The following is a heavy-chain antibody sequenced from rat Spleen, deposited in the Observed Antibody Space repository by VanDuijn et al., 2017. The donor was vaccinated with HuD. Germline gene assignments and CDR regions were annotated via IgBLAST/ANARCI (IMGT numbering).Heavy chain of an antibody. Sequence: EVQLVESGGGLVQPGRSLKFSCVASGFTFNNYWMSWIRQAPGKGLEWVASINTDGGSTYYPDSVKGRFTISRDNAENTVYLQMNSLRSEDTATYYCARREYGGFFGYFDYWGQGVMVTVSS. D-gene: IGHD1-11*01. J-gene: IGHJ2*01. CDR3: ARREYGGFFGYFDY. CDR1: GFTFNNYW. CDR2: INTDGGST. V-gene: IGHV5-58*01.